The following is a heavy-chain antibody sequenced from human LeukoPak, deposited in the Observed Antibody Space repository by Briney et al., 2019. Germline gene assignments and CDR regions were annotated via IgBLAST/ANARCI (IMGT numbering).Heavy chain of an antibody. CDR2: IIPILGIA. Sequence: SVKVSCKASGGTFSGYAISWVRQAPGQGLEWMGRIIPILGIANYAQKFQGRVTITADKSTSTAYMELSSLRSEDTAVYYCARGIAVAGRRGFFDYWGQGTLVTVSS. CDR3: ARGIAVAGRRGFFDY. V-gene: IGHV1-69*04. J-gene: IGHJ4*02. D-gene: IGHD6-19*01. CDR1: GGTFSGYA.